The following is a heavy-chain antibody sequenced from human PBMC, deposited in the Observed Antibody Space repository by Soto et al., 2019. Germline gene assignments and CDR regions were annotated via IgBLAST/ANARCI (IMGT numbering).Heavy chain of an antibody. CDR2: IIPMFRRP. J-gene: IGHJ6*02. Sequence: QVQVVQSGAEVKKPGSSVKVSCKASGGSFSSNGISWVRQAPGQGLEWVGGIIPMFRRPNYAQEFRARVTINADESTNTVYMDLSSLRSDDTAVYYCVRGTRDSRTTSCYTPQGSFYYGMDVWGQGTTVTVSS. V-gene: IGHV1-69*01. CDR1: GGSFSSNG. CDR3: VRGTRDSRTTSCYTPQGSFYYGMDV. D-gene: IGHD2-2*02.